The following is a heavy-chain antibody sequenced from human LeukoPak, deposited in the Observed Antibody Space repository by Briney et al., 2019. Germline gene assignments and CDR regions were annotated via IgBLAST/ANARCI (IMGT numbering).Heavy chain of an antibody. J-gene: IGHJ4*02. Sequence: SETLSLTCTVSGGSFNRYYWSWIRQPPGKRLEWIGFVSYSGTTDYNPSLKSRVTISKDTSKSQLSLKLTSVTAADTAVYYCARHPSADPAYFFDYWGQGTLVTVSS. V-gene: IGHV4-59*08. CDR2: VSYSGTT. CDR1: GGSFNRYY. CDR3: ARHPSADPAYFFDY. D-gene: IGHD3-9*01.